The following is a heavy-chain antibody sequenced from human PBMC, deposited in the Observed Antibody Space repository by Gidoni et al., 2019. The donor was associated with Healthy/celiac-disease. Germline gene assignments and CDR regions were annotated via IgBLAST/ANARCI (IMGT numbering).Heavy chain of an antibody. CDR2: IYYSGST. J-gene: IGHJ6*02. CDR3: ARDHMSGDGGYGYYYYGMDV. D-gene: IGHD4-17*01. V-gene: IGHV4-31*03. Sequence: QVQLQESGPGLVKPSQTLSLPCTVSGGSISSGGYYWSWIRQHPGKGLEWIGYIYYSGSTYYNPSLKSRVTISVDTSKNQFALKLSSVTAADTAVYYCARDHMSGDGGYGYYYYGMDVWGQGTTVTVSS. CDR1: GGSISSGGYY.